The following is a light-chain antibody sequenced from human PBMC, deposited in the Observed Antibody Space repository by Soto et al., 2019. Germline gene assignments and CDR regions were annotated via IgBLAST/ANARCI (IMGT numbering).Light chain of an antibody. J-gene: IGKJ1*01. V-gene: IGKV1-5*03. CDR3: QQYNSYPWT. CDR2: TAS. CDR1: QTISTW. Sequence: IQMTQSPSTLSASVGDRVTFTCRASQTISTWLAWYQQKPGEAPKLLIYTASTLEVGVPSRFSASGSGTEFTLTINTLQPADFATYYCQQYNSYPWTFGQGTKV.